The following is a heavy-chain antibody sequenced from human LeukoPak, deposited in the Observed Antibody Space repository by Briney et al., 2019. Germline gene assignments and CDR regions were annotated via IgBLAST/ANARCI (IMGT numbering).Heavy chain of an antibody. CDR3: ARDRAVVVVPAAILGY. J-gene: IGHJ4*02. V-gene: IGHV1-18*01. D-gene: IGHD2-2*01. CDR2: ISAYNGNT. Sequence: GASVKVSCKASGYTFTSYGISWVRQAPGQGLEWMGWISAYNGNTNYAQKLQGRDTMTTDTSTSTAYMELRSLRSDDTAVYYCARDRAVVVVPAAILGYWGQGTLVTVSS. CDR1: GYTFTSYG.